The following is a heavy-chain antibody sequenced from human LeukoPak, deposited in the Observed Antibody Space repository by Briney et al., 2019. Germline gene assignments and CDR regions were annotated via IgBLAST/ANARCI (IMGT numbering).Heavy chain of an antibody. Sequence: KPSETLSLTCAVYGGSFSGYYWSWIRQPPGKGLEWIGEINHSGSTNYNPSLKSRVTISVDTSKNQFSLKLSSVTAADTAVYYCARGQWLRLRNWFDPWGQGTLVTVSS. CDR1: GGSFSGYY. J-gene: IGHJ5*02. D-gene: IGHD5-12*01. V-gene: IGHV4-34*01. CDR2: INHSGST. CDR3: ARGQWLRLRNWFDP.